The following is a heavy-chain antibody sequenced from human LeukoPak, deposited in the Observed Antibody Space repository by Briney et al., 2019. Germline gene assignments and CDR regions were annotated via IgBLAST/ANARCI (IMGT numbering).Heavy chain of an antibody. Sequence: PGGSLRLSCAASGFTFSSYAMSWVRQAPGKGLEWVSTISDSGGSTYYADSVKGRFTISRDNSKNTLYLQMNSLRAEDTAVYYCAKAPRYDILTGYYFDYWGQGTLVTVSS. J-gene: IGHJ4*02. CDR3: AKAPRYDILTGYYFDY. CDR1: GFTFSSYA. CDR2: ISDSGGST. D-gene: IGHD3-9*01. V-gene: IGHV3-23*01.